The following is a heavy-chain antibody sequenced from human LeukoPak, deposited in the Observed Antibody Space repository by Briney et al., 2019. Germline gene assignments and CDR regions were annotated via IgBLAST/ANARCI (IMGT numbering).Heavy chain of an antibody. Sequence: GGSLRLSCAASGSVVSSNYMSWVRQAPGKGLEWVSVIYSGGNTYYADSVKGRFTISRDNSKNTLYLQMNSLRAEDTAVYYCASGFCSGGSCYSVYFQHWGQGTLVTVSS. CDR1: GSVVSSNY. D-gene: IGHD2-15*01. CDR2: IYSGGNT. V-gene: IGHV3-53*01. J-gene: IGHJ1*01. CDR3: ASGFCSGGSCYSVYFQH.